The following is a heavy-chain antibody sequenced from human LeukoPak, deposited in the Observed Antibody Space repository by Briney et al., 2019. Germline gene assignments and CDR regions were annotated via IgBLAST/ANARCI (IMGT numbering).Heavy chain of an antibody. CDR3: AIDRSGWPIDY. V-gene: IGHV3-48*01. J-gene: IGHJ4*02. CDR1: GFTFSSYS. CDR2: ISSSSSTI. D-gene: IGHD6-19*01. Sequence: GGSLRLSCAASGFTFSSYSMNWVRQAPGKGLEWVSYISSSSSTIYYADSVKGRFTISRDNAKNSLYLQMNSLRAEDTAVYYCAIDRSGWPIDYWGQGTLVTVSS.